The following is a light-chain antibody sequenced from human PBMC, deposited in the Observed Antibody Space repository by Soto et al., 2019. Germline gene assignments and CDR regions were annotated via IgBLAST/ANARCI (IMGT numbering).Light chain of an antibody. J-gene: IGKJ4*01. CDR3: QQAASIPLT. CDR1: QDISQW. V-gene: IGKV1-12*01. Sequence: DIQMTQSPSFVSASVGDRVTITCGAGQDISQWLAWYQQKPGRAPEILIFAASTLQRGVPSRFSGSGSGTDFTLTISSLQPEDSATYYSQQAASIPLTFGGGTKVAIK. CDR2: AAS.